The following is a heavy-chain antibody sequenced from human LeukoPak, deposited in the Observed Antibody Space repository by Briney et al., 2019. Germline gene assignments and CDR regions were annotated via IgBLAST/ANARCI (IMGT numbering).Heavy chain of an antibody. CDR2: IASKGKNYGT. V-gene: IGHV3-73*01. J-gene: IGHJ4*02. CDR1: GFTFSASA. D-gene: IGHD1-26*01. Sequence: GGSLRLSCATSGFTFSASAINWVRQASGKGLEWVGRIASKGKNYGTEYAASVKGRFTISRDDSKNTAYLQMNSLKTEDTAVYYCSRSVGDGATGEWGQGTLVTVSS. CDR3: SRSVGDGATGE.